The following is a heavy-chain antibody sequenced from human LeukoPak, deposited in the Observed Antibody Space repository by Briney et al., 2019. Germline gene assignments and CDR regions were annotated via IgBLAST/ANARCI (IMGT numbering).Heavy chain of an antibody. CDR1: GFTVSSNY. CDR3: VRDGSSWGNFDY. V-gene: IGHV3-53*03. Sequence: GGSLRLSCAASGFTVSSNYMNWVRRAPGKGLEWVSVIYSGGSTYHADSVKGRFTISRDNAKNSLYLQMNSLRTEDTAVYYCVRDGSSWGNFDYWGQGTLVSVSS. J-gene: IGHJ4*02. D-gene: IGHD7-27*01. CDR2: IYSGGST.